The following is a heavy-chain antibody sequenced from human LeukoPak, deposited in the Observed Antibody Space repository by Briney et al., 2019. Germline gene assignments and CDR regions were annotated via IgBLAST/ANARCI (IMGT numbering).Heavy chain of an antibody. V-gene: IGHV3-53*01. Sequence: GGSLRLSCAASGFTVSSNYMSWVRQAPGKGLEWVSVIYSGGSTYFSDSVKGRFTISRDNSKNTLYLQMNSLRAEDTAVYYCARDLRGGYNAFDIWGQGTMVTVSS. D-gene: IGHD5-12*01. CDR1: GFTVSSNY. CDR3: ARDLRGGYNAFDI. CDR2: IYSGGST. J-gene: IGHJ3*02.